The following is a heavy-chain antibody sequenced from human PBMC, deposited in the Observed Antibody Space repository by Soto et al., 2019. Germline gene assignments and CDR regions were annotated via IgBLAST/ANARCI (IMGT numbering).Heavy chain of an antibody. V-gene: IGHV3-23*01. CDR1: GFSFSNYA. CDR2: VSAGGSST. J-gene: IGHJ5*02. CDR3: AKGYCSSTTCYKDWFDP. D-gene: IGHD2-2*02. Sequence: GGSLRLSCAASGFSFSNYAMSWARQAPGKGLEWVSGVSAGGSSTYYADSVKGRFTISRDNSKNTVYLQMNSLRAEDTAVYYCAKGYCSSTTCYKDWFDPWGQGTLVTVSS.